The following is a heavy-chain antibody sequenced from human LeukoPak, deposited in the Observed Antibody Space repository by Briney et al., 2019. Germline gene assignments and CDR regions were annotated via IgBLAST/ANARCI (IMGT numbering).Heavy chain of an antibody. CDR2: IYYDGST. V-gene: IGHV4-59*01. D-gene: IGHD3-10*01. Sequence: SETLSLTCSVSGGSISKYYWSWIRQPRGTGLEWIGYIYYDGSTNYNPSLKSRVTISLDPSKKQFSLNLTSVTAADTGVYYCARDYGSGRSVAADAFDIWGQGTVVTVSS. CDR3: ARDYGSGRSVAADAFDI. CDR1: GGSISKYY. J-gene: IGHJ3*02.